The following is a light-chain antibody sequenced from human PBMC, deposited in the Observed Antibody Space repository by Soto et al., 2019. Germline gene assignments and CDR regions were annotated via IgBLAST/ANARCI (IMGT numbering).Light chain of an antibody. CDR1: QNIRSR. CDR2: DAS. J-gene: IGKJ1*01. CDR3: QQYHSYWT. Sequence: FQMTQSPSTLSASVGDRVTMTCRASQNIRSRLAWFQQKPGKAPKLLIYDASSLESGVPQRFSGSGSGTEFTLTISSLQTDDFPTYYCQQYHSYWTFDQGTKVE. V-gene: IGKV1-5*01.